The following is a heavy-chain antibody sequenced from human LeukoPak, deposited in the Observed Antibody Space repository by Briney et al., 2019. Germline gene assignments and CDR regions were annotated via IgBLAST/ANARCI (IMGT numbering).Heavy chain of an antibody. V-gene: IGHV3-64*01. CDR3: ARVPVWDLLFGYYYYGMDV. CDR1: GFTFSSYA. J-gene: IGHJ6*02. Sequence: GGSLRLSCAASGFTFSSYAMHWVRQAPGKGLEYVSAISSNGGSTYYANSVKGRFTISRDNSKNTLYLQMGSLRAEDMAVYYCARVPVWDLLFGYYYYGMDVWGQGTTVTVSS. CDR2: ISSNGGST. D-gene: IGHD1-26*01.